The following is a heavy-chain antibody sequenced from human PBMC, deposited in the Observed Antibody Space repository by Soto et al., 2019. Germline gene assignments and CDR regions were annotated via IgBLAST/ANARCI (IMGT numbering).Heavy chain of an antibody. CDR1: GGSISNYY. J-gene: IGHJ6*02. CDR2: IHYSGST. CDR3: ARHRWAVGRGMDV. D-gene: IGHD1-26*01. V-gene: IGHV4-59*01. Sequence: PSETLSLTCTISGGSISNYYCSWIRQPPGKGLEWIGYIHYSGSTNYNPSLKSRVTLSVDTSKNQFSLKLSSVTAADTAVYYCARHRWAVGRGMDVWGQGTTVTVSS.